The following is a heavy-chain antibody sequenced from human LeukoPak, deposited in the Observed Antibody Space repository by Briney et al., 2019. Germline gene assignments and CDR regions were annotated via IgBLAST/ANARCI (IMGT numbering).Heavy chain of an antibody. CDR2: IYSGGST. CDR1: GFTVSSNY. D-gene: IGHD4-23*01. CDR3: ARDRTVVTQNFAHNWFDP. J-gene: IGHJ5*02. V-gene: IGHV3-53*01. Sequence: GGSLRLSCAVSGFTVSSNYMNWVRQAPGKGLEWVSVIYSGGSTFYADSVKGRFTISRDISRNTVHLQMNSLTVEDTAVYYCARDRTVVTQNFAHNWFDPWGQGTLVTVSS.